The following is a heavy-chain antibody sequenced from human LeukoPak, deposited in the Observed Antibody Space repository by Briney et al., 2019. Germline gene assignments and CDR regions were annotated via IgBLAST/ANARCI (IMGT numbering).Heavy chain of an antibody. CDR3: AREDGSSWRYYYYYMDV. Sequence: SETLSLTCTVSGGSVSSSYWSWIRQPAGMRLEWIGRIHSSSGTNYNPSLKSRVTMSLDTSKNQFSLRLSSVTAADTAVYYCAREDGSSWRYYYYYMDVWGKGTTVTVSS. CDR2: IHSSSGT. D-gene: IGHD6-13*01. CDR1: GGSVSSSY. V-gene: IGHV4-4*07. J-gene: IGHJ6*03.